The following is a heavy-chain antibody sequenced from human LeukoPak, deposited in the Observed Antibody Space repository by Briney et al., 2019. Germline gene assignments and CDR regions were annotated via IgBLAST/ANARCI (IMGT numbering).Heavy chain of an antibody. V-gene: IGHV3-48*02. CDR1: RFTFSSYS. D-gene: IGHD3-10*01. Sequence: PGGSLRLSCAASRFTFSSYSMNWVRQAPGKGLEWVSYISSSSRTIYYADSVKGRFTISRDSAKNSLYLQMNSLRDEDTAVYYCARAYYGLGSYYDYWGQGTLVTVSP. CDR3: ARAYYGLGSYYDY. CDR2: ISSSSRTI. J-gene: IGHJ4*02.